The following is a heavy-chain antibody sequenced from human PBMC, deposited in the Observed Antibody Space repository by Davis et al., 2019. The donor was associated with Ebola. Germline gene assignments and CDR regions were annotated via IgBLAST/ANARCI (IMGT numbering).Heavy chain of an antibody. CDR3: ATGRYCSSTSCYGPYYYYYGMDV. V-gene: IGHV1-24*01. J-gene: IGHJ6*02. CDR2: FDPEDGET. CDR1: GYTLTELS. D-gene: IGHD2-2*01. Sequence: ASVKVSCKVSGYTLTELSMHWVRQAPGKGLEWMGGFDPEDGETIYAQKFQGRVTMTEDTSTDTAYMELSSLRSEDTAVYYCATGRYCSSTSCYGPYYYYYGMDVWGQGTTVTVSS.